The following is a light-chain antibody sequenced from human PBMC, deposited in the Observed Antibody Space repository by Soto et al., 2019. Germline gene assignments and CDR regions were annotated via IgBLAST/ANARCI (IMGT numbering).Light chain of an antibody. CDR3: QQLDSYPLS. J-gene: IGKJ4*01. CDR1: QGISIN. V-gene: IGKV1-9*01. Sequence: IQLTQSPSSLSASLGDRVTITCRASQGISINLAWYQQKPGKAPKLLIYAASTLQSGVPSRFSGNGSGTDFTLTISSLQSEDFATYSCQQLDSYPLSFGGGTK. CDR2: AAS.